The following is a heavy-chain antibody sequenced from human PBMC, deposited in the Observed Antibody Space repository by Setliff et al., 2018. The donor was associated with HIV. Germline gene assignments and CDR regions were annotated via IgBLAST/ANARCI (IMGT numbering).Heavy chain of an antibody. Sequence: SETLSLTCTVSGDPIFIGGYYWSWIRQHPGGGLEWIGYIYHTGKTYYNTSLHSRIIMSLDMSQNQFSLKLSSVTAADTAVYYCAKEGNSVDNWLDPWGPGTLVTVSS. CDR2: IYHTGKT. CDR3: AKEGNSVDNWLDP. D-gene: IGHD1-26*01. CDR1: GDPIFIGGYY. J-gene: IGHJ5*02. V-gene: IGHV4-31*03.